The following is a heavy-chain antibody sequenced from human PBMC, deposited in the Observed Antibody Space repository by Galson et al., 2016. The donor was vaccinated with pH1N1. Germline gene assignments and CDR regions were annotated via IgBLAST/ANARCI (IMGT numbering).Heavy chain of an antibody. V-gene: IGHV5-51*01. CDR2: VNPGGSTI. CDR1: GYSFTSQW. Sequence: QSGAEVTKPGESLKISCKASGYSFTSQWIAWVRQVPGKGLEWVGVVNPGGSTIRYSPSFPGQVTISSDKSISTAYLQWVSLKASDTAMYYCARQNDYGDYRGDAFDIWGQGTMVIVSS. D-gene: IGHD4-17*01. CDR3: ARQNDYGDYRGDAFDI. J-gene: IGHJ3*02.